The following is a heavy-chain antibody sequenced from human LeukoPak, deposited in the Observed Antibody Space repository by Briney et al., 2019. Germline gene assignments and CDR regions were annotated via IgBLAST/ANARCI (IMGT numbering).Heavy chain of an antibody. J-gene: IGHJ4*02. CDR1: GFTFSNYA. V-gene: IGHV3-23*01. CDR2: ITGSGGGT. CDR3: AKVTMIVIDY. Sequence: GGSLRLSCAASGFTFSNYAMSWVRRAPGKGLEWISGITGSGGGTSYADSVKGRFTISRDNSKNTLYLQMNSLRAEDTAVYYCAKVTMIVIDYWGQGTLVTVSS. D-gene: IGHD3-22*01.